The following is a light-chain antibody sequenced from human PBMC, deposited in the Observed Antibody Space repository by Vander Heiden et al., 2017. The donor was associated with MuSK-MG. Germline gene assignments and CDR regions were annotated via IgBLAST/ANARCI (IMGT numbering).Light chain of an antibody. CDR3: AAWDDSLNGVV. Sequence: QSVLTQPPSASGTPGQRVTISCSGSSSNIGSKTVNWYQQLPGTAPKLLIYMNDQRPSGVPDRFSGSKSGTSASLAISGLQSEDEADYYCAAWDDSLNGVVFGGGTKLTVL. CDR1: SSNIGSKT. J-gene: IGLJ2*01. CDR2: MND. V-gene: IGLV1-44*01.